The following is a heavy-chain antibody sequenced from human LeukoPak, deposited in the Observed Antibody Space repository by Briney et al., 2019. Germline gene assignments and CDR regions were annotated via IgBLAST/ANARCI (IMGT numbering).Heavy chain of an antibody. J-gene: IGHJ5*02. Sequence: SETLSLTCTVSGGSISSSSYYWGWIRQPPGKGLEWIESIYYSGSTYYNPSLKSRVTISVDTSKNQFSLKLSSVTAADTAVYYCARQHIVVVPAAISWFDPWGQGTLVTVSS. CDR2: IYYSGST. V-gene: IGHV4-39*01. CDR1: GGSISSSSYY. CDR3: ARQHIVVVPAAISWFDP. D-gene: IGHD2-2*02.